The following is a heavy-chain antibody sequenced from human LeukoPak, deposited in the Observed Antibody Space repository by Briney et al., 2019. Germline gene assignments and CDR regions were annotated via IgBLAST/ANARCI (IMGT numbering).Heavy chain of an antibody. V-gene: IGHV3-7*03. CDR1: GFNFRDHW. J-gene: IGHJ4*02. CDR3: AKNNGWFHLAQ. D-gene: IGHD6-19*01. Sequence: GGSLRLSCAVSGFNFRDHWMDWVRQAPGKGLEWVGHIKNDGSETYYLDSLKGRFSISRDNTNNALYLQMNSLRVEDTAVYYCAKNNGWFHLAQWGQGALVTVSS. CDR2: IKNDGSET.